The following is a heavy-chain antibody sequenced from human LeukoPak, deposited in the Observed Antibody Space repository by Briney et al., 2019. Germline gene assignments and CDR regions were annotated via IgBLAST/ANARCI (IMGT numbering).Heavy chain of an antibody. CDR1: GYIFTNYY. J-gene: IGHJ4*02. CDR2: IDSSGGST. V-gene: IGHV1-46*01. Sequence: ASVKVSCKASGYIFTNYYMHWVRQAPGQGLEWMGIIDSSGGSTSYALRFQDRVTMTRDTSTSTVYMELSSPRSEDTAVYYCAREAVVSGYCSSTSCRLDHWGQGTLVTVSS. D-gene: IGHD2-2*01. CDR3: AREAVVSGYCSSTSCRLDH.